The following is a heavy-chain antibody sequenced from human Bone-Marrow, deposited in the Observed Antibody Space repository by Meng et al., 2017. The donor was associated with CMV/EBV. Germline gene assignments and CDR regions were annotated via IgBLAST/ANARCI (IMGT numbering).Heavy chain of an antibody. V-gene: IGHV3-13*01. D-gene: IGHD1-26*01. CDR2: IGTLSDT. CDR1: GFTFSTYD. Sequence: GESLKIPCLASGFTFSTYDMYWVRQASGKGVEWVSAIGTLSDTFYPDSVEGRFTISRDNAKNSLYLQMNSLRAGDTAIYYCTRSKSGRFPAGDAFDIWGQGTMVTVSS. CDR3: TRSKSGRFPAGDAFDI. J-gene: IGHJ3*02.